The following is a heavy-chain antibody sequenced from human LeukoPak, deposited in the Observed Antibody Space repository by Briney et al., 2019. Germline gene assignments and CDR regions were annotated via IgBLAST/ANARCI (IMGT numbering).Heavy chain of an antibody. D-gene: IGHD5-18*01. CDR3: ASGEEYSYGYRFDY. Sequence: ASVKVSCKASGYTFTSYAMHWVRQAPGQRLEWMGWINAGNGNTKYSQKFQGRVTITRDTSASTAYMELSSLRSEDTAVYYCASGEEYSYGYRFDYWGQGTLSPSPQ. CDR1: GYTFTSYA. V-gene: IGHV1-3*01. CDR2: INAGNGNT. J-gene: IGHJ4*02.